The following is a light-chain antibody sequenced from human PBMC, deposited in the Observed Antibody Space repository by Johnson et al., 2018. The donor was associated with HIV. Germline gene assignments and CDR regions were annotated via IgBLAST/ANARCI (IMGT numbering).Light chain of an antibody. CDR3: GTWDSSLSAYV. V-gene: IGLV1-51*02. CDR2: ENN. J-gene: IGLJ1*01. CDR1: SSDIGKNY. Sequence: QAVLTQPPSVSAATGQKVTISCSGSSSDIGKNYVSWYQQLPGTAPKLLVYENNKRPSGIPDRFSGSKSGTSATLGITGLQTGDEADYYCGTWDSSLSAYVFGAGTKVTVL.